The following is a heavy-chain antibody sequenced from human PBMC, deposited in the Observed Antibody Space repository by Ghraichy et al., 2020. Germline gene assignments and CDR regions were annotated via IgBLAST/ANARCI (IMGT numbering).Heavy chain of an antibody. D-gene: IGHD3-22*01. CDR1: GFTFDDHG. CDR2: INGNGDTT. J-gene: IGHJ3*02. CDR3: ATNGPTSGYYGAFEI. V-gene: IGHV3-20*04. Sequence: GESLNTSCAASGFTFDDHGMSWVRLTPTKGLEWVSGINGNGDTTGYADSVKGRFTISRDDVENSMYLQMNSLRAEDTAVYYCATNGPTSGYYGAFEIWGHGTMVTVSS.